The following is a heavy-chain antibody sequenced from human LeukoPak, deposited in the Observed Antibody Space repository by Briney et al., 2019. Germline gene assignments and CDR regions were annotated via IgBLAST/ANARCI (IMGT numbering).Heavy chain of an antibody. Sequence: PSETLSLTCTVSGGSISSGGYYWSWIRQPPGKGLEWIGYIYYSGSTNYNPSLKSRVTISVDTSKNQFSLKLSSVTAADTAVYYCARGYCSGGSCYSGYYFDYWGQGTLVTVSS. J-gene: IGHJ4*02. D-gene: IGHD2-15*01. CDR3: ARGYCSGGSCYSGYYFDY. V-gene: IGHV4-61*08. CDR1: GGSISSGGYY. CDR2: IYYSGST.